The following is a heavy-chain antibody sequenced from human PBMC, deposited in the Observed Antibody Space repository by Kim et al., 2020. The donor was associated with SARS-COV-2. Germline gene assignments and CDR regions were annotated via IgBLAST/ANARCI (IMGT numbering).Heavy chain of an antibody. CDR3: ARDSSWTPSGYGMDV. J-gene: IGHJ6*02. CDR1: GGSISSYY. Sequence: SETLSLTCTVSGGSISSYYWSWIRQPPGKGLEWIGYIYYSGSTNYNPSLKSRVTISVDTSKNQFSLKLSSVTAADTAVYYCARDSSWTPSGYGMDVWGQGTTVTVSS. V-gene: IGHV4-59*13. D-gene: IGHD6-13*01. CDR2: IYYSGST.